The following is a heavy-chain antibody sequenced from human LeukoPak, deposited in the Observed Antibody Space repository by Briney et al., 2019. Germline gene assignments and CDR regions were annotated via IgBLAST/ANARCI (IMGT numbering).Heavy chain of an antibody. Sequence: GGSLRLSCAASGFTFSSYAMSWVRQAPGKGLEWVSAISGSGGSTYYADSVKGRFTISRDNSYNTLYLQMDSLRAEDTAVYYCAKSAASGWYWENYFDYWGQGTLVTVSS. CDR1: GFTFSSYA. V-gene: IGHV3-23*01. CDR2: ISGSGGST. CDR3: AKSAASGWYWENYFDY. D-gene: IGHD6-19*01. J-gene: IGHJ4*02.